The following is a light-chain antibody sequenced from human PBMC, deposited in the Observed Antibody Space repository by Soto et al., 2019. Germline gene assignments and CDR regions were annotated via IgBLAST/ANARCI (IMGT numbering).Light chain of an antibody. V-gene: IGLV2-14*01. CDR3: FSYRHSSIFGV. CDR1: SSDVGGYNY. J-gene: IGLJ3*02. CDR2: DVS. Sequence: QSALTQPASVSGSPGQSITISCTGTSSDVGGYNYVSWYQQHPGKAPKLMIYDVSVRPSGVSDRFSGSKSGNTASLTISGLQAEDEADYYCFSYRHSSIFGVFGGGTKVTVL.